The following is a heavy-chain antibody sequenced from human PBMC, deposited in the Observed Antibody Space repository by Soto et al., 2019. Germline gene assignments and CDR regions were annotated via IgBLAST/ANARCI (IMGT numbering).Heavy chain of an antibody. D-gene: IGHD6-19*01. CDR2: ISWNSGSI. J-gene: IGHJ4*02. CDR3: AKDRGLVLSFYFDY. V-gene: IGHV3-9*01. CDR1: GFTFDDYA. Sequence: EVQLVESGGGLVQPGRSLRLSCAASGFTFDDYAMHWVRQAPGKGLEWVSGISWNSGSIGYADSVKGRLTISRDNAKNALYLQMNSLGAEDTALYYCAKDRGLVLSFYFDYWGQGTRVTVSS.